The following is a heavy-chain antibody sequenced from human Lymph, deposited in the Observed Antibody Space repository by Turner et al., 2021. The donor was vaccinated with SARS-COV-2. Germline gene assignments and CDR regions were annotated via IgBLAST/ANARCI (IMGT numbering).Heavy chain of an antibody. J-gene: IGHJ4*02. D-gene: IGHD2-15*01. V-gene: IGHV3-30*18. CDR1: GFTFSGYG. Sequence: QVQLVESGGGLVQPGRSMRLSCDASGFTFSGYGMYWVRQAPGKGLEWVAVISYDGSNKYYADSVKGRFTISRDNSKNTLYMQMNSLRAEDTAVYYCSKQGGGRYCSGGSCYRGYFDYWGQGTLVTVSS. CDR2: ISYDGSNK. CDR3: SKQGGGRYCSGGSCYRGYFDY.